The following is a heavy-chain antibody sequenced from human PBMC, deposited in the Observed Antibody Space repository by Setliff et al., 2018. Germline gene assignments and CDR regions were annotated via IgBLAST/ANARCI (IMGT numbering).Heavy chain of an antibody. Sequence: ASVKVSCKASGYTFTNYGVSWVRQAPGQGLEWMGWISGYNGKTNYAQKVQGRVSMTTHTSTSTAYMELRSLRSDDTAVYYCARDSPEMVAPPAAHCFDPWGQGTLVTVSS. CDR2: ISGYNGKT. CDR1: GYTFTNYG. V-gene: IGHV1-18*01. J-gene: IGHJ5*02. CDR3: ARDSPEMVAPPAAHCFDP. D-gene: IGHD2-15*01.